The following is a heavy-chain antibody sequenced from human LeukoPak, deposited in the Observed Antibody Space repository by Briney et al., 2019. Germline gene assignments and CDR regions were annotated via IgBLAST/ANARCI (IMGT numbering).Heavy chain of an antibody. D-gene: IGHD5-18*01. Sequence: GESLKISCKGSGYSFTSYWIGWVRQMPGKGLEWMGIIYPGDSESRYSPSFQGQVTISADKSISTAYLQWSSLKAPDTAMYYCARLHDTAMGIFDYWGQGTLVTVSS. V-gene: IGHV5-51*01. CDR3: ARLHDTAMGIFDY. CDR2: IYPGDSES. CDR1: GYSFTSYW. J-gene: IGHJ4*02.